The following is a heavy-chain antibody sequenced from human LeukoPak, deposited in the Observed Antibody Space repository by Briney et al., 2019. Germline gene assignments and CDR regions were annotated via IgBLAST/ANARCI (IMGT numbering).Heavy chain of an antibody. V-gene: IGHV3-48*03. Sequence: PGGSLRLSRAAPGFTFSSYEMNWVRDAPGKGLERGSYISSSGSTIYYADSVKGRFTISRANAKNSLYLQMNSLRAEDTAVYYCASRSPVVVVAGSTDYWGQGTLVTVS. D-gene: IGHD2-15*01. CDR3: ASRSPVVVVAGSTDY. J-gene: IGHJ4*02. CDR1: GFTFSSYE. CDR2: ISSSGSTI.